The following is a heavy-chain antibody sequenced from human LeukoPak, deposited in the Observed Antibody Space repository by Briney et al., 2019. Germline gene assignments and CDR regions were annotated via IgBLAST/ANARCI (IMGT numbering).Heavy chain of an antibody. J-gene: IGHJ5*01. Sequence: SETLSLTCTVSGGSISSYYWTWIRQPPGKALEWIGYIYYSGSTNYNPSLKSRATISVDRSKTQFFLKLRSVAAADTAVYYCARLSNYDILTGNSRFDSWGQGTLVTVSS. V-gene: IGHV4-59*08. CDR1: GGSISSYY. CDR3: ARLSNYDILTGNSRFDS. CDR2: IYYSGST. D-gene: IGHD3-9*01.